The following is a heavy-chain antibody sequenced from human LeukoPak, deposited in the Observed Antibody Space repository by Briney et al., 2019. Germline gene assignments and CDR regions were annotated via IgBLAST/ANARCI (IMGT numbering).Heavy chain of an antibody. CDR3: ARAEHGDYDILTGYYKSNWFDP. V-gene: IGHV1-69*05. CDR2: IIPIFGTA. J-gene: IGHJ5*02. CDR1: GGTFSSYA. Sequence: ASVKVSCKASGGTFSSYAISWVRQAPGQGLEWMGGIIPIFGTANYAQKLQGRVTMTTDTSTSTAYMELRSLRSDDTAVYYCARAEHGDYDILTGYYKSNWFDPWGQGTLVTVSS. D-gene: IGHD3-9*01.